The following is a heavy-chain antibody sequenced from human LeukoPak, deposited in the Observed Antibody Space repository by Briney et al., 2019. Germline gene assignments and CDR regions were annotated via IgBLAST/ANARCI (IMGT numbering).Heavy chain of an antibody. D-gene: IGHD3-10*01. CDR2: IYYSGST. CDR3: ARLPRITMVRGVPYYYYYMDV. CDR1: GGSISSSSYY. J-gene: IGHJ6*03. V-gene: IGHV4-39*01. Sequence: SETLSLTCTVSGGSISSSSYYCGWIRQPPGKGLEWIRSIYYSGSTYYNPSLKSRVTISVDTSKNQFSLKLSSVTAADTAVYYCARLPRITMVRGVPYYYYYMDVWGKGTTVTVSS.